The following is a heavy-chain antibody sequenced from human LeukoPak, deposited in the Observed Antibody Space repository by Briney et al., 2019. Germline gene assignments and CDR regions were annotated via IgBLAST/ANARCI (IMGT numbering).Heavy chain of an antibody. V-gene: IGHV1-8*01. CDR3: ARGQRRGVIRSYYYYYYMDV. J-gene: IGHJ6*03. D-gene: IGHD3-10*01. Sequence: ASVKVSCKASGYTFTSYDINWVRQATGQGLEWMGWMNPNSGNTGYAQKFQGRVTMTRNTSISTAYMELSSLRSEDTAVYYCARGQRRGVIRSYYYYYYMDVWGKGTTVTVSS. CDR1: GYTFTSYD. CDR2: MNPNSGNT.